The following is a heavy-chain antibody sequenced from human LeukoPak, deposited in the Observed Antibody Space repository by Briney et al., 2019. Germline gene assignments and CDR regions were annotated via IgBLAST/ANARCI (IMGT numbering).Heavy chain of an antibody. CDR3: ARDYYDSSDYYTLDY. D-gene: IGHD3-22*01. V-gene: IGHV3-21*01. CDR2: ISSSSSYI. Sequence: PGGSLRLSCAASGFTFSSYSMTWVRQAPGKGLEWVSSISSSSSYIYYADSVKGRFTISRDNAKNSLYLQMNSLRAEDTAVYYCARDYYDSSDYYTLDYWGQGTLVTVSS. CDR1: GFTFSSYS. J-gene: IGHJ4*02.